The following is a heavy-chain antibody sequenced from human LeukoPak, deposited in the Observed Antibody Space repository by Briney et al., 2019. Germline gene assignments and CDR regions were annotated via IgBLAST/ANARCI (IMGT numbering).Heavy chain of an antibody. CDR3: ASTNRLDY. Sequence: GSLRLSCAASGFTFGKYWMQWVRQAPGKGPVWVSRINSDGSSTSYADSVQGRFTISRDNAKNTLFLQMNSLRVEDTAVYYCASTNRLDYWGQGTLVTVSS. V-gene: IGHV3-74*01. D-gene: IGHD2/OR15-2a*01. CDR1: GFTFGKYW. CDR2: INSDGSST. J-gene: IGHJ4*02.